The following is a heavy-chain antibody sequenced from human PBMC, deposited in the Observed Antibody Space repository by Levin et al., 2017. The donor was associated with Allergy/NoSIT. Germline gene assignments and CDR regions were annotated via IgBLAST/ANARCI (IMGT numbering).Heavy chain of an antibody. CDR3: ARDYMTTYAFDS. Sequence: SETLSLTCTVSGGSISSYYWSWIRQPPGKGLEWIGYIYYSGSTNYNPSLKSRVTISVDTSKNQFSLKLSSVTAADTAVYYCARDYMTTYAFDSWGQGTMVTVSS. CDR2: IYYSGST. J-gene: IGHJ3*02. D-gene: IGHD2/OR15-2a*01. CDR1: GGSISSYY. V-gene: IGHV4-59*01.